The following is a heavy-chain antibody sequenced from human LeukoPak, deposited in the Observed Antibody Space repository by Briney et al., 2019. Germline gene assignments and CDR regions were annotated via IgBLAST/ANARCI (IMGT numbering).Heavy chain of an antibody. D-gene: IGHD5-24*01. V-gene: IGHV4-34*01. CDR2: IDQRGGT. Sequence: KPSETLSLTCAVYGGSFSRYYWSWIRQSPGKWLEWIAEIDQRGGTNYNPSVKSRVTISVNTYKNQFSLKMRSLSADDTALYYCTRGATISETGYFDFWGQGTLVTVSS. J-gene: IGHJ4*03. CDR1: GGSFSRYY. CDR3: TRGATISETGYFDF.